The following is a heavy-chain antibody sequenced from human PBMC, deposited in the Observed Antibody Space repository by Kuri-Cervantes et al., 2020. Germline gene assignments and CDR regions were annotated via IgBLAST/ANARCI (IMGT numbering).Heavy chain of an antibody. J-gene: IGHJ3*02. CDR1: GFTFSSYG. CDR3: ARGASYDSSGYYSYHDAFDI. D-gene: IGHD3-22*01. CDR2: IWYDGSNK. V-gene: IGHV3-33*01. Sequence: GESLKISCAASGFTFSSYGMHWVRQAPGKGLEWVAVIWYDGSNKYYADSVKGRFTISRDNAKNSLYLQMNSLRDEDTAVYYCARGASYDSSGYYSYHDAFDIWGQGTMVTVSS.